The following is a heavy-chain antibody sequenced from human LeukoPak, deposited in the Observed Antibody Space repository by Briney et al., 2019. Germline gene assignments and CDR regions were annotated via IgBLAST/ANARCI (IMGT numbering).Heavy chain of an antibody. D-gene: IGHD3-10*01. CDR3: ATLTVRGVINI. Sequence: KSGGSLRLSCAASGFTFNNTWMNWARQAPGKGLEWVGRIQSKTDGGTTEYAAPVKGRFTISRDDSKTALYLQMNSLKTEDTAVYYCATLTVRGVINIWGQGTLVTVSS. CDR1: GFTFNNTW. CDR2: IQSKTDGGTT. V-gene: IGHV3-15*01. J-gene: IGHJ4*02.